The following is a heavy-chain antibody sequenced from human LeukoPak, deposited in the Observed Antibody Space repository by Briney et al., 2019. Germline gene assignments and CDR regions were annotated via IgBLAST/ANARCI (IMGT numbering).Heavy chain of an antibody. CDR1: GYSISSGYY. D-gene: IGHD6-19*01. V-gene: IGHV4-38-2*01. CDR2: IYHSGST. Sequence: SETLSLXCAVSGYSISSGYYWGWIRQPPGKGLAWIGSIYHSGSTYYNPSLKSRVTISVDTSKNQFSLKLSSVTAADTAVYYCARHIAVAALGFDPWGQGTLVTVSS. CDR3: ARHIAVAALGFDP. J-gene: IGHJ5*02.